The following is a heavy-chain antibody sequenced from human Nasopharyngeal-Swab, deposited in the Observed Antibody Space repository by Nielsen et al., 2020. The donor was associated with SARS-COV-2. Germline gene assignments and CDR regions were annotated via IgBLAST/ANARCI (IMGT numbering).Heavy chain of an antibody. D-gene: IGHD3-22*01. CDR3: ANSYYDSSDHMGWFDP. V-gene: IGHV3-23*01. Sequence: GESLKIFCAASGFTFSSYAMSWVRQAPGKGLEWVSAISGSGGSTYYADSVKGRFTISRDNSKNTLYLQMNSLRAEDTAVYYCANSYYDSSDHMGWFDPWGQGTLVTVSS. CDR1: GFTFSSYA. CDR2: ISGSGGST. J-gene: IGHJ5*02.